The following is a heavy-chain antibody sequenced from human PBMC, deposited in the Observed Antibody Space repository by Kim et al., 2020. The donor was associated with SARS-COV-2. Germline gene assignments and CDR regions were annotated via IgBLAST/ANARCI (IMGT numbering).Heavy chain of an antibody. J-gene: IGHJ3*02. Sequence: SVKVSCKASGGTFSSYAISWVRQAPGQGLEWMGGIIPIFGTANYAQKFQGRVTITADESTSTAYMELSSLRSEDTAVYYCARGVAAAYDAFDIWGQGTMVTVSS. D-gene: IGHD6-13*01. CDR3: ARGVAAAYDAFDI. CDR2: IIPIFGTA. CDR1: GGTFSSYA. V-gene: IGHV1-69*13.